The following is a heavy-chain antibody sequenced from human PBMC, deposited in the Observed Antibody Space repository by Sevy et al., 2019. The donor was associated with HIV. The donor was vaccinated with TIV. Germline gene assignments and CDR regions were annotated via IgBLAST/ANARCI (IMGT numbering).Heavy chain of an antibody. CDR2: ISSRDYFI. Sequence: GGSLRLSCTASGFTFSDYYMSWIRQAPGKGLEWISYISSRDYFIYHADSVKGRFTISRDNAKNSMFLHMSSLRAEDTALYYCARVRYTYGNFFFDYWGQGTLVTVSS. J-gene: IGHJ4*02. D-gene: IGHD5-18*01. CDR3: ARVRYTYGNFFFDY. CDR1: GFTFSDYY. V-gene: IGHV3-11*01.